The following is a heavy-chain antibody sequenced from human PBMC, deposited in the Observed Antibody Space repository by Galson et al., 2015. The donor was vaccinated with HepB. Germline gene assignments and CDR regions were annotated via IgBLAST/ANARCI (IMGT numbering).Heavy chain of an antibody. CDR3: ARANWGSRDAFDI. Sequence: SLRLSCAASGFTFSSYWMHWVRQAPGKGLVWVSRINSDGSSTSYADSVKGRFTISRDNAKNTLYLQMNSLRAEDTAVYYCARANWGSRDAFDIWGQGTMVTVSS. V-gene: IGHV3-74*01. J-gene: IGHJ3*02. D-gene: IGHD7-27*01. CDR1: GFTFSSYW. CDR2: INSDGSST.